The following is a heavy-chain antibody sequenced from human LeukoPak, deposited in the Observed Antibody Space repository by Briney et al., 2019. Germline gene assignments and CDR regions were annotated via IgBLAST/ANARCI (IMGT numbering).Heavy chain of an antibody. CDR3: ARDTYCSGGSCPASEFDP. J-gene: IGHJ5*02. CDR2: ISYDGSNK. CDR1: GFTFSSYA. Sequence: PGRSLRLSCAASGFTFSSYAMHWVRQAPGKGLEWVAVISYDGSNKYYADSVKGRFTISRDNSKNTLYLQMNGLRAEDTAVYYCARDTYCSGGSCPASEFDPWGQGTLVTVSS. V-gene: IGHV3-30-3*01. D-gene: IGHD2-15*01.